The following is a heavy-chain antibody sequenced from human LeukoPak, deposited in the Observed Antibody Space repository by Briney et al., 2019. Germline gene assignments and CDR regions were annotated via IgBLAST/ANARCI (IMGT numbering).Heavy chain of an antibody. V-gene: IGHV3-48*01. D-gene: IGHD3-22*01. CDR1: GFAFSSYS. Sequence: AGGSLRLSCAASGFAFSSYSMNWVRQAPGKGLEWVSYITSSSSAIYCAVTVKGRFTISRDNAKNSLYLQMNSLRAEDTAVYYCARKSGSSGYPFDYWGQGTVVTVSS. J-gene: IGHJ4*02. CDR3: ARKSGSSGYPFDY. CDR2: ITSSSSAI.